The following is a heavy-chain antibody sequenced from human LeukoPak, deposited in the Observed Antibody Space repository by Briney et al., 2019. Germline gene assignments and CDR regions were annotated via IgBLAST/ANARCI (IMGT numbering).Heavy chain of an antibody. CDR1: GGSISSYY. CDR3: ARDGGTVVVAAMDY. Sequence: PSETLSLTCTASGGSISSYYWGWIRQPPGKGLEWIGSIYYSGSTYYNPSLKSRVTISVDTSKNQFSLKLSSVTAADTAVYYCARDGGTVVVAAMDYWGQGTLVTVSS. J-gene: IGHJ4*02. D-gene: IGHD2-15*01. V-gene: IGHV4-39*07. CDR2: IYYSGST.